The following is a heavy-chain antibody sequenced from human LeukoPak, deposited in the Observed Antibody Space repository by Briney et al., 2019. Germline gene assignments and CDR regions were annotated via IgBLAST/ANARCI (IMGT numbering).Heavy chain of an antibody. J-gene: IGHJ4*02. CDR3: ARDRLTSGSYFFDY. V-gene: IGHV3-48*01. D-gene: IGHD1-26*01. CDR2: ISGRSSTI. CDR1: AFTFSDYS. Sequence: GGSLRLSCAASAFTFSDYSMNWVRQAPGKGLEWISYISGRSSTIYYADFVRGRFTISRDNAKNSMYLQMNSLRAEDTAVYYCARDRLTSGSYFFDYWGQGTLVTVSS.